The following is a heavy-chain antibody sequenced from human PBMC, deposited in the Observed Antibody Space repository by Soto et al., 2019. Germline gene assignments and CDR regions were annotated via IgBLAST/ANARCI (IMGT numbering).Heavy chain of an antibody. Sequence: SETLSLTCTVSGGSISSYYWSWIRQPPGKGLEWIGYIYYSGSTNYNPSLKSRVTISVDTSKNQFSLKLSSVTAADTAVYYCARDFPYTKGGMDVWGQGTTVTVSS. CDR2: IYYSGST. D-gene: IGHD2-8*01. CDR1: GGSISSYY. J-gene: IGHJ6*02. V-gene: IGHV4-59*01. CDR3: ARDFPYTKGGMDV.